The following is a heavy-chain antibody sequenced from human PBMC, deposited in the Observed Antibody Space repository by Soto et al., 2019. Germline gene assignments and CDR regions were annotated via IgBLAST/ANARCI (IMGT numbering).Heavy chain of an antibody. D-gene: IGHD3-10*01. Sequence: QVPLVQSGAEVKKPGASVKVSCKASGYTFTSYAMHWVRQAPGQRLEWMGWINAGNGNTKYSQKFQGRVTITRDTSASTAYMELSSLRSEDTAVYYCARVTMVRGVICAFDIWGQGTMVTVSS. CDR3: ARVTMVRGVICAFDI. V-gene: IGHV1-3*01. CDR2: INAGNGNT. J-gene: IGHJ3*02. CDR1: GYTFTSYA.